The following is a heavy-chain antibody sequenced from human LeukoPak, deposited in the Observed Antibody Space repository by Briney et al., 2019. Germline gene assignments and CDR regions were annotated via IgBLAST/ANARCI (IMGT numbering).Heavy chain of an antibody. CDR3: ARDLGYSSGWYKGY. J-gene: IGHJ4*02. Sequence: ATVKISCKVSGYTFTDYYMHWVQQAPGKGLEWMGLVDPEDGETIYAEKLQGRVTMTTDTSTSTAYMELRSLRSDDTAVYYCARDLGYSSGWYKGYWGQGTLVTVSS. V-gene: IGHV1-69-2*01. D-gene: IGHD6-19*01. CDR1: GYTFTDYY. CDR2: VDPEDGET.